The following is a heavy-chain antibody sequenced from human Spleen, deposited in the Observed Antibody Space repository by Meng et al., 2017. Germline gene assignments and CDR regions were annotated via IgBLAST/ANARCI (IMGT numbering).Heavy chain of an antibody. CDR3: SGHIDY. Sequence: EVHVLESGGDLVKAGGSLRLSCAASGFYFNNAWMSWVRQAPGKGLEWVGRIKSKPDGETIDYAAPVKGRFTISRDDSKNTVYLQMNSLKTEDTAVYYCSGHIDYWGQGTLVTVSS. CDR2: IKSKPDGETI. J-gene: IGHJ4*02. D-gene: IGHD5-12*01. CDR1: GFYFNNAW. V-gene: IGHV3-15*01.